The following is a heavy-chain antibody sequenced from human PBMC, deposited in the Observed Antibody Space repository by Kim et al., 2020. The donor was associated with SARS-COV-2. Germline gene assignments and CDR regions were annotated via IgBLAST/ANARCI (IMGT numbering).Heavy chain of an antibody. CDR3: ARHGGEGLFA. V-gene: IGHV5-10-1*01. CDR2: YT. J-gene: IGHJ5*02. Sequence: YTNYSPSFQGHVTISADKSISTAYLQWSSLKASDTAMYYCARHGGEGLFAWGQGTLVTVSS. D-gene: IGHD3-3*01.